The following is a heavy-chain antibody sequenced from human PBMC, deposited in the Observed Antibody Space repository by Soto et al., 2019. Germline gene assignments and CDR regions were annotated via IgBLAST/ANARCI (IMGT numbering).Heavy chain of an antibody. CDR1: GGSSSGYC. Sequence: LETLPVTWSVAGGSSSGYCGSWIRKPPGKGLEWIGYIYYSGSTNYNPSLKSRVTISVDTSKNQFSLKLSSVTAADTAVYYCARRVVATPSTYYYFDYRGQGTLVTVSS. CDR3: ARRVVATPSTYYYFDY. CDR2: IYYSGST. J-gene: IGHJ4*02. D-gene: IGHD5-12*01. V-gene: IGHV4-59*08.